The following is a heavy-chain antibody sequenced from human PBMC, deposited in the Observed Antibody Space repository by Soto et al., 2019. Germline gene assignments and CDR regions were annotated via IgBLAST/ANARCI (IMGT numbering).Heavy chain of an antibody. Sequence: PSETLSLTCTVSGCSISSYYWSWIRQPPGKGLEWIGYIYYSGSTNYNPSLKSRVTISVDTSKNQFSLKLSSVTAADTAVYYCARGIKGNDYDFWSGYYTEWFDPWGQGTLVTVSS. CDR2: IYYSGST. CDR3: ARGIKGNDYDFWSGYYTEWFDP. CDR1: GCSISSYY. D-gene: IGHD3-3*01. J-gene: IGHJ5*02. V-gene: IGHV4-59*01.